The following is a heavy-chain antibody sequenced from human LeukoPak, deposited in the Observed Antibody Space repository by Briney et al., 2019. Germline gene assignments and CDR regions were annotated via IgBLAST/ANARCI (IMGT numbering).Heavy chain of an antibody. CDR1: GFTLSSYA. Sequence: GRSLRLSCAASGFTLSSYAIHWVRQAPGKGLEWVAVISYDGSNKYYADSVKARFTISRDNSKNTLYLQMNSLRAEDTAVYYCASQGWFSSEFDYWGQGTLVTVSS. CDR2: ISYDGSNK. CDR3: ASQGWFSSEFDY. V-gene: IGHV3-30*01. J-gene: IGHJ4*02. D-gene: IGHD6-25*01.